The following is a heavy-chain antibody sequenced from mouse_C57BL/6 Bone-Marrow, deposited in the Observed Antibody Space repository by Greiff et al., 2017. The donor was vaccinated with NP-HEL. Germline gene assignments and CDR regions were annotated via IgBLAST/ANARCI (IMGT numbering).Heavy chain of an antibody. V-gene: IGHV5-4*01. J-gene: IGHJ1*03. CDR1: GFTFSSYA. D-gene: IGHD1-1*01. Sequence: EVQLVESGGGLVKPGGSLKLSCAASGFTFSSYAMSWVRQTPEKRLEWVATSSDGGRYTYYPDNVKGGVTYPRDYAKKHLYLQMSHLKSEDTAMYYFGRDRYGRDWYCDVWGTGTTVTVSS. CDR2: SSDGGRYT. CDR3: GRDRYGRDWYCDV.